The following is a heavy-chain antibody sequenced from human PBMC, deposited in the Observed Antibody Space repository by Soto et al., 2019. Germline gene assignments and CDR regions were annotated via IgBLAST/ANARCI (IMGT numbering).Heavy chain of an antibody. CDR1: GFTFGSYA. J-gene: IGHJ6*03. Sequence: EVQLLESGGGLVQPGGSLRLSCVVSGFTFGSYAMSWVRQAPEKGPEWVAILGGNGFTTYYADSVKGRFTISGDKSNSTLSLQINSMRADNTSVYYWAKALRTRLSFFYDVNVWGRGTSVTVSS. V-gene: IGHV3-23*01. D-gene: IGHD2-2*01. CDR2: LGGNGFTT. CDR3: AKALRTRLSFFYDVNV.